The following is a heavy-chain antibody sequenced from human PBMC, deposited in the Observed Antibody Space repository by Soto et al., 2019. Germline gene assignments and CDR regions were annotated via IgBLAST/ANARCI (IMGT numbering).Heavy chain of an antibody. J-gene: IGHJ5*02. CDR1: GGSISSYY. CDR3: ARQVVVVPAAIGVLDWFDP. V-gene: IGHV4-59*08. Sequence: QVQLQESGPGLVKPSETLSLTCTVSGGSISSYYWSWIRQPPGKGLEWIGYIYYSGSTNYNPSLKSRVTISVDTSKNQFSLKLSSVTAADTAVYYCARQVVVVPAAIGVLDWFDPWGQGTLVTVSS. D-gene: IGHD2-2*01. CDR2: IYYSGST.